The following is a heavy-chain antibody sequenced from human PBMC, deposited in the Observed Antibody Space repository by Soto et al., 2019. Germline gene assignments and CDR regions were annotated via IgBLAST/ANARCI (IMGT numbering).Heavy chain of an antibody. CDR2: MSPGGNSQ. J-gene: IGHJ4*02. D-gene: IGHD3-22*01. CDR3: ASGAAFYYDTSRY. CDR1: GFNFNIHA. Sequence: PRLSCAAPGFNFNIHALHWIRQAPGEGLEWVAVMSPGGNSQYYADSVKGRFTISRDTSKSTLYLQMTSLRPEDTAVYYCASGAAFYYDTSRYWGQGTLVTVSS. V-gene: IGHV3-30-3*01.